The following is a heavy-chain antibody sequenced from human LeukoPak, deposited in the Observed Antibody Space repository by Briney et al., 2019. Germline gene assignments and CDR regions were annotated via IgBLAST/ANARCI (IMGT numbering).Heavy chain of an antibody. CDR2: ISAYNGNT. V-gene: IGHV1-18*04. J-gene: IGHJ4*02. CDR3: ARGEDYGSGSYGFDY. Sequence: ASVKVSCKASGYTFTSYGISCVRQAPGQGLEWMGWISAYNGNTSYAQKLQGRVTMTTDTSTSTAYMELRSLRSDDTAVYYCARGEDYGSGSYGFDYWGQGTLVTVSS. D-gene: IGHD3-10*01. CDR1: GYTFTSYG.